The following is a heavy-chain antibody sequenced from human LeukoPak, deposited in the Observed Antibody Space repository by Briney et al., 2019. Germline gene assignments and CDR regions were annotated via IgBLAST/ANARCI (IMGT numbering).Heavy chain of an antibody. V-gene: IGHV4-59*08. CDR2: IYYSGST. Sequence: PSETLPLTCTVSGGSISSYYWSWIRQPPGKGLEWIGYIYYSGSTNYNPSLKSRVTISVDTSKNQFSLKLSSVTAADTAVYYCARRGTYYYGSGSTNTYYYYGMDVWGQGTTVTVSS. CDR3: ARRGTYYYGSGSTNTYYYYGMDV. D-gene: IGHD3-10*01. CDR1: GGSISSYY. J-gene: IGHJ6*02.